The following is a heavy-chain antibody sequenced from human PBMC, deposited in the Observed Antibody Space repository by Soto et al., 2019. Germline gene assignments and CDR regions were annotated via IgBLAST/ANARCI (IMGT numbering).Heavy chain of an antibody. V-gene: IGHV1-8*01. CDR2: MNTNTGTS. CDR1: GYTFTSPD. D-gene: IGHD1-1*01. Sequence: ARVKVSCKPSGYTFTSPDLYWLRQATGQGPEWNGWMNTNTGTSGYAQKFQGRVTMTSDTSISTAHMELSSLRSEETAVYYCARRAETDGWNGFGADKYYFDFWGQGTLVTVTS. J-gene: IGHJ4*02. CDR3: ARRAETDGWNGFGADKYYFDF.